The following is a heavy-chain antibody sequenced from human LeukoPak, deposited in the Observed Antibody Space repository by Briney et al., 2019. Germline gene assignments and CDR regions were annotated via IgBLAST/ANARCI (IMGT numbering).Heavy chain of an antibody. D-gene: IGHD6-19*01. V-gene: IGHV1-46*01. CDR1: GYPFTRFH. Sequence: ASVKVSCKATGYPFTRFHIHWVRQAPGQGLEWMGIINPSGGTTTYAQRFQGRVTMTSDTSTNTVDMELSGLRSEDTAVYYCARGLGIGWSAFDIWGQGTMVTVSS. CDR2: INPSGGTT. CDR3: ARGLGIGWSAFDI. J-gene: IGHJ3*02.